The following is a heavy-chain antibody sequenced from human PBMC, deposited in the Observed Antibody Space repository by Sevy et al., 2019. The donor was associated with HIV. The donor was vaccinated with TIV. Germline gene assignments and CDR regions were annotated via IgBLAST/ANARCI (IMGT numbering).Heavy chain of an antibody. J-gene: IGHJ1*01. CDR3: ARDPIGPRTYPTPPEYFQH. CDR1: GFTFSSYA. Sequence: GGFLRLSCAASGFTFSSYAMHWVRQAPGKGLEWVAVISYDGSNKYYADSVKGRFTISRDNSKNTLYLQMNSLRAEDTAVYYCARDPIGPRTYPTPPEYFQHWGQGTLVTVSS. CDR2: ISYDGSNK. D-gene: IGHD1-1*01. V-gene: IGHV3-30-3*01.